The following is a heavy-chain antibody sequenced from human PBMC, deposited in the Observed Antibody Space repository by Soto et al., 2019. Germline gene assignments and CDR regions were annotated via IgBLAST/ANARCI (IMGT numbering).Heavy chain of an antibody. V-gene: IGHV1-18*01. CDR3: ARVVRGVIITNWFDP. CDR2: ISAYNGNT. CDR1: GYTFTSYG. D-gene: IGHD3-10*01. J-gene: IGHJ5*02. Sequence: ASVKVSCKASGYTFTSYGISWVRQAPGQGLEWMGWISAYNGNTNYAQKLQGRVTRTTDTSTSTAYMELRSLRSDDTAVYYCARVVRGVIITNWFDPWCQGTRVTVSS.